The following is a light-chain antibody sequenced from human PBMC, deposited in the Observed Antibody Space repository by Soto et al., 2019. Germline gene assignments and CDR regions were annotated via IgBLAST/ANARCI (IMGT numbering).Light chain of an antibody. CDR2: DAS. CDR1: QSVSTY. V-gene: IGKV3-11*01. Sequence: EIVLTQSPATLSLSPGERAILSCRASQSVSTYLAWYQQKPGQAPRLLIFDASNRATGIPARFSGSGSGTDFTLTISSLQSEDFAVYYCQQRFAWPKITFGQGRRLEIK. CDR3: QQRFAWPKIT. J-gene: IGKJ5*01.